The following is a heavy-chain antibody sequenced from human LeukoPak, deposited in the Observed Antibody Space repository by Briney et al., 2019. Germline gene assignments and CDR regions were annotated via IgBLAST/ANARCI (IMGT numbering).Heavy chain of an antibody. CDR2: INHSGST. J-gene: IGHJ4*02. D-gene: IGHD3-10*01. Sequence: PSETLSLTCAVYGGSFSGYYWSWIRQPPGKGLEWIGEINHSGSTNYNPSLKSRVTISVDTSKNQFSLKLSSVTAADTAVYYCARGLWFGEFLDYWGQGTLVTVSS. CDR3: ARGLWFGEFLDY. CDR1: GGSFSGYY. V-gene: IGHV4-34*01.